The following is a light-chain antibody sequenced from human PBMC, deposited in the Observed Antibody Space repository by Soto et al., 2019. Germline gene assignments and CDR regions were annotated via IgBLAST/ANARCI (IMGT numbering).Light chain of an antibody. Sequence: DIQMTQSPSSLSASVGDRVTITCQANEDIRNSLHWYHQKPGKAPNLLIYDASNVETGVPSRFSGSGFGTDFTFTISSLQPEDVATYYCQQYGDLPVTFGPWTKVDIK. CDR2: DAS. V-gene: IGKV1-33*01. CDR3: QQYGDLPVT. CDR1: EDIRNS. J-gene: IGKJ3*01.